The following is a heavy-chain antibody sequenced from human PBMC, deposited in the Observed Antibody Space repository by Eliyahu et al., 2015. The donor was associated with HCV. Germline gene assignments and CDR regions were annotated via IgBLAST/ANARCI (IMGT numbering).Heavy chain of an antibody. CDR2: ISNSGSTT. CDR1: GFTFRSYN. D-gene: IGHD2-21*01. V-gene: IGHV3-48*01. Sequence: EVQLVESGGGLVQPGGSLRLSCAASGFTFRSYNMNWVRQAPGKGLEWVSFISNSGSTTEYADSVKGRFTISRDNARNSLYLQMDSLRAEDTAIYYCARRGGDGYIENWGQGTLVTVSS. J-gene: IGHJ4*02. CDR3: ARRGGDGYIEN.